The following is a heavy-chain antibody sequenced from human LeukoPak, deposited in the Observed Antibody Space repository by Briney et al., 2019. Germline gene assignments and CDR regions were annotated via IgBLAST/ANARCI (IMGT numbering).Heavy chain of an antibody. V-gene: IGHV3-23*01. Sequence: GGSLRLSCTASGFTFSTYAMNWVRQAPGKGLEWGSGISGSGVSTYYADSVKGRFTISRDNSNNTLYLQMSSLGAEDTAVYYCAKDWGMGDQLLRIDYWGLGTLVTVSS. CDR2: ISGSGVST. CDR1: GFTFSTYA. D-gene: IGHD2-2*01. J-gene: IGHJ4*02. CDR3: AKDWGMGDQLLRIDY.